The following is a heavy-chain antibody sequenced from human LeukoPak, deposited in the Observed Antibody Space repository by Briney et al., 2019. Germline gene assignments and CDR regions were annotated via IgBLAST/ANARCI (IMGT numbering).Heavy chain of an antibody. CDR3: ATDGATFSYYGMDV. D-gene: IGHD1-26*01. J-gene: IGHJ6*02. CDR2: FDPEDGET. V-gene: IGHV1-24*01. Sequence: ASVKVSCKVSGHTLSELSMHWVRQAPGKGLEWMGGFDPEDGETIYAQKFQGRVTMTEDTSTDTAYMELSSLRSEDTAVYYCATDGATFSYYGMDVWGQGTTVTVSS. CDR1: GHTLSELS.